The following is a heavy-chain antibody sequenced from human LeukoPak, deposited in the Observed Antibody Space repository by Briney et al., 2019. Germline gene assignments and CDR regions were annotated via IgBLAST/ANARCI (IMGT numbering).Heavy chain of an antibody. CDR1: GGSFSGYY. V-gene: IGHV4-34*01. Sequence: SETLSLTCAVYGGSFSGYYWSWIRQPPGKGLEWIGEINHSGSTNYNPSLKSRVTISVDTSKNQFSLKLSSVTAADTAVYYCARGDGSYYGGFDPWGQGTLVTVSS. CDR2: INHSGST. D-gene: IGHD1-26*01. J-gene: IGHJ5*02. CDR3: ARGDGSYYGGFDP.